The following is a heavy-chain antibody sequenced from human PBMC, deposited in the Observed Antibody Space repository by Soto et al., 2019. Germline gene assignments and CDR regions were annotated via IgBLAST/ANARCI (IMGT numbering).Heavy chain of an antibody. CDR1: GGTFSSYT. CDR2: IIPILGIA. Sequence: ASVKVSCKASGGTFSSYTISWVRQAPGQGLEWMGRIIPILGIANYAQKFQGRVTITADKSTSTAYMELSSLRSEDTAVYYCARTLWFGELSLHAEYFQHWGQGTLVTVSS. V-gene: IGHV1-69*02. D-gene: IGHD3-10*01. J-gene: IGHJ1*01. CDR3: ARTLWFGELSLHAEYFQH.